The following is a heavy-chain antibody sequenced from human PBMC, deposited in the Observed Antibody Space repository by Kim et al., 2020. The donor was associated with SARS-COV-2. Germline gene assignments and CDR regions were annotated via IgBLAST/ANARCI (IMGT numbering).Heavy chain of an antibody. Sequence: SETLSLTCAVYGGSFSGYYWSWIRQPPGKGLEWIGEINHSGSTNYNPSLKSRVTISVDTSKNQFSLKLSSVTAADTAVYYCASTRGHYDILTGYYRPFD. CDR3: ASTRGHYDILTGYYRPFD. D-gene: IGHD3-9*01. V-gene: IGHV4-34*01. CDR2: INHSGST. J-gene: IGHJ4*01. CDR1: GGSFSGYY.